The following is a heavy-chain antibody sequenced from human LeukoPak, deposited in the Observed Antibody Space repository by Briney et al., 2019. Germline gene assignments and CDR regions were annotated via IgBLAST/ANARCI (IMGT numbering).Heavy chain of an antibody. CDR3: ARDNYDSSGYPFDP. CDR1: GGSISSSSYY. Sequence: SETLSLTCTVSGGSISSSSYYWGWIRQPPGKGLEWIGSIYYSGSTYYNPSLKSRVTISVDTSKNQFSLKLSSVTAADTAVYYCARDNYDSSGYPFDPWGQGTLVTVSS. V-gene: IGHV4-39*07. CDR2: IYYSGST. D-gene: IGHD3-22*01. J-gene: IGHJ5*02.